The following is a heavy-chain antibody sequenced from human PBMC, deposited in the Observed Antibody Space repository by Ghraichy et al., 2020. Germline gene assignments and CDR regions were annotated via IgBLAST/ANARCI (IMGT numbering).Heavy chain of an antibody. CDR3: ARGNDDLGTSLDY. J-gene: IGHJ4*02. CDR1: GFTFRNYD. D-gene: IGHD1-7*01. V-gene: IGHV3-33*01. CDR2: ISSHGDKK. Sequence: GGSLRLSCATSGFTFRNYDMHWVRQAPGKGPEWVASISSHGDKKYHETSVRGRFTISRDIWRNTMDLQMNRLGVEDTAVYYCARGNDDLGTSLDYWGQGTLVTVSS.